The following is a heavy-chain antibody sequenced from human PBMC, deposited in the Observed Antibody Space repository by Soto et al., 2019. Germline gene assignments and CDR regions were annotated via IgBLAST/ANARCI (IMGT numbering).Heavy chain of an antibody. Sequence: GGSLRLSCAASGFTFSSYAMSWVRQAPGKGLEWVSAISGSGGSTYYADSVKGRFTISRDNSKNTLYLQMNSLRAEDTAVYYCSTDQYSYGPRTFDDWGQGTLVPVAS. CDR1: GFTFSSYA. V-gene: IGHV3-23*01. D-gene: IGHD5-18*01. CDR3: STDQYSYGPRTFDD. J-gene: IGHJ4*02. CDR2: ISGSGGST.